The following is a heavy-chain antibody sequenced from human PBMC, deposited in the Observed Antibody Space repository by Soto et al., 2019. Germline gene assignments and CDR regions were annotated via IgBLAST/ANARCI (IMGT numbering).Heavy chain of an antibody. CDR2: IYYSGST. CDR1: GGSISSYY. D-gene: IGHD7-27*01. Sequence: PSETLSLTCTVSGGSISSYYWSWIRQPPGKGLEWIGYIYYSGSTNYNPSLRSRVTISVDTSKNQFSLKLSSVTAADTAVYYCAGANWGNWFDPWGQGTLVTVS. J-gene: IGHJ5*02. V-gene: IGHV4-59*08. CDR3: AGANWGNWFDP.